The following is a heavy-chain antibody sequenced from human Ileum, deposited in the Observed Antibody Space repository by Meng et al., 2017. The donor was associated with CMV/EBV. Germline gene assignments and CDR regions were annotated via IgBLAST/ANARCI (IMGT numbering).Heavy chain of an antibody. D-gene: IGHD3-10*01. V-gene: IGHV4-4*07. CDR2: IHPTGTT. J-gene: IGHJ5*02. Sequence: QLQLQESGPRPLQPSETLSLTCTVTGGSLTSYYWTWIRQPAGKGLEWIGRIHPTGTTDDNPSLRSRVSMSLDKSKNQFSLKLTSVTAADTAVYYCARAAARGVPVDLWGQGTLVTVSS. CDR3: ARAAARGVPVDL. CDR1: GGSLTSYY.